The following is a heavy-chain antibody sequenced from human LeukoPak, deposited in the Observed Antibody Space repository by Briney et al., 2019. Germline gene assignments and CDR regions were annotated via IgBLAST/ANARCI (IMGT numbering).Heavy chain of an antibody. Sequence: PSETLSLTCAVYGGSFSDYYWTWIRQPPGRGLEWIGEINHSGSTDYTPSLKSRVAISVDTPKNQFSLKLSSVTAADTAVYYCARRPVAAANSPLDYWGQGTLVTVSS. CDR1: GGSFSDYY. CDR2: INHSGST. CDR3: ARRPVAAANSPLDY. V-gene: IGHV4-34*01. D-gene: IGHD6-13*01. J-gene: IGHJ4*02.